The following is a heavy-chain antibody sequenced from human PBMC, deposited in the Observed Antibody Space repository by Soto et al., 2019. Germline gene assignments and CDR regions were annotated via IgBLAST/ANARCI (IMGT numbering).Heavy chain of an antibody. D-gene: IGHD4-17*01. Sequence: QVQVQESGPGLVKPSGTLSLTCAVSGGPITSSHWWTWVRQPPGKGLEWMGAIYHSGATNYNPSLESRVSISADMSRNQFSLRLKSVTAADTAVYYCARSRVDGDYEASFDSWGQGILVTVSS. J-gene: IGHJ4*02. CDR3: ARSRVDGDYEASFDS. CDR1: GGPITSSHW. CDR2: IYHSGAT. V-gene: IGHV4-4*02.